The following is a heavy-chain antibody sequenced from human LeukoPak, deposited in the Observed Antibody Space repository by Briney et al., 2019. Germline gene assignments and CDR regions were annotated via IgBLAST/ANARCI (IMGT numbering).Heavy chain of an antibody. CDR2: IYYSGST. Sequence: SETLSLTCTVSGGSISSYYWSWIRQPPGKGLEWIGYIYYSGSTNYNPSLKSRVTISVDTSKNQFSLKLSSVTAADTAVYYCHSSTFDYWGQGTLVTVSS. V-gene: IGHV4-59*01. CDR1: GGSISSYY. J-gene: IGHJ4*02. CDR3: HSSTFDY.